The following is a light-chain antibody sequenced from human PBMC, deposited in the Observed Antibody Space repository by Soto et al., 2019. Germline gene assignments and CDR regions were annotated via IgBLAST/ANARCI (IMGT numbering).Light chain of an antibody. CDR2: GAS. J-gene: IGKJ4*01. CDR3: QQAYGVPLT. CDR1: QSISNK. V-gene: IGKV1-39*01. Sequence: DIQMTQSPSSLSASVGARVTITCRASQSISNKLNWYQQKPGKAPKLLMYGASSLQSGVPSRFSGSGSATDFTLTISSLQPEDFATYYCQQAYGVPLTFGGGTKVEIK.